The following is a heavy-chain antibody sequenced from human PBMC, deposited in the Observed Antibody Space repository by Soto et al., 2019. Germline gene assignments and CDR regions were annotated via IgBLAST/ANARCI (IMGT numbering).Heavy chain of an antibody. D-gene: IGHD3-22*01. CDR1: GFTFSSYE. V-gene: IGHV3-48*03. J-gene: IGHJ6*02. CDR3: ARDSTIYSGNFEYGLYV. Sequence: EVQLVESGGGLVQAGGSLRLFCAVSGFTFSSYEMNWVRQAPGKGLEWVSYIGTSGKTIYYADSVRGRFTISRDNAKNDLYLRMNSLRAEDTSVYFCARDSTIYSGNFEYGLYVWGRGTTVTVSS. CDR2: IGTSGKTI.